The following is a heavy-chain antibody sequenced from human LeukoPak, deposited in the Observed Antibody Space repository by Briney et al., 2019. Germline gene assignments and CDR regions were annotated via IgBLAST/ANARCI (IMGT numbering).Heavy chain of an antibody. D-gene: IGHD2-2*01. CDR3: ATLYCSSTSCYPPFDY. V-gene: IGHV1-46*01. CDR2: INPSGGST. CDR1: GYSFTSYY. J-gene: IGHJ4*02. Sequence: GASVKVSCKASGYSFTSYYMHWVRQAPGQGLEWMGIINPSGGSTSYAQKLQGRVTMTTDTSTSTAYMELRSLRSDDTAVYYCATLYCSSTSCYPPFDYWGQGTLVTVSS.